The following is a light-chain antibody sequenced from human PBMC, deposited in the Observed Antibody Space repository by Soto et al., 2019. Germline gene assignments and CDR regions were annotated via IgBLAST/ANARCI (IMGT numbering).Light chain of an antibody. CDR2: EVS. V-gene: IGLV2-8*01. Sequence: QSVLTQPPSASGSPGQSVTISCTGTSSDVGGYNYVSWYQQHPGKAPKLMIYEVSKRPSGVPDRFSGSKSGNTASLTVSGLQAEDEADYYCSSYAGSNNLVIGGGTQLTVL. CDR3: SSYAGSNNLV. J-gene: IGLJ2*01. CDR1: SSDVGGYNY.